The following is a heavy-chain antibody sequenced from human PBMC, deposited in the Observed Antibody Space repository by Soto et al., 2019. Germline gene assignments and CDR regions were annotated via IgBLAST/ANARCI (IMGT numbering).Heavy chain of an antibody. CDR3: AGSLILCFGELSRRGGYYYYMDV. V-gene: IGHV4-34*01. Sequence: QVQLQQWGAGLLKPSETLSLTCAVYGGSFSGYQWTWIRQTPGKGLEWIGEINDSGNINYNPSLKSRVTIFLDTPKKQISLKLSSVTAGDTAVYYCAGSLILCFGELSRRGGYYYYMDVWGEGTTVIVSS. CDR2: INDSGNI. D-gene: IGHD3-10*01. CDR1: GGSFSGYQ. J-gene: IGHJ6*03.